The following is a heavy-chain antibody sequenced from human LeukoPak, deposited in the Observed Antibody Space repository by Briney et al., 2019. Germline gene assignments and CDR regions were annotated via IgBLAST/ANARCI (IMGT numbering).Heavy chain of an antibody. Sequence: GGSLRLSCAASGFTFSSYTMHWLRQAPGKGLEWVAFFSYDGSDKSYADSVKGRFTISRDNSKNTLYLQMNSLRAEDTAVYYCARGWGSSSWYFDYWGQGTLVTVSS. J-gene: IGHJ4*02. V-gene: IGHV3-30*04. CDR2: FSYDGSDK. CDR3: ARGWGSSSWYFDY. D-gene: IGHD6-13*01. CDR1: GFTFSSYT.